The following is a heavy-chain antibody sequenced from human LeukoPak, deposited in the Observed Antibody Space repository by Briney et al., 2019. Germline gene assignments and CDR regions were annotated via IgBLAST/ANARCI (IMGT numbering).Heavy chain of an antibody. D-gene: IGHD2-2*01. CDR1: GFTFSSYG. CDR3: AKVGHRVVVVPAAIYAFDI. CDR2: IRYDGSNK. Sequence: GGSLRPSCAASGFTFSSYGMHWVRQAPGKGLGWVAFIRYDGSNKYYADSVKGRFTISRDNSKNTLYLPMNSLRAEDTAVYYCAKVGHRVVVVPAAIYAFDIWGQGTMVTVSS. V-gene: IGHV3-30*02. J-gene: IGHJ3*02.